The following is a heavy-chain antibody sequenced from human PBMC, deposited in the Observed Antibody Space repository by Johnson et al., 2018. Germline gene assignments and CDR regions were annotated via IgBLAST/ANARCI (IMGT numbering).Heavy chain of an antibody. CDR1: GASISDHEW. J-gene: IGHJ1*01. Sequence: QVQLQESGPGLVKPSETLSLTCAVSGASISDHEWWTWVRQPPGKGLEWVGEVSHSGSTNYSPSLKSRVTVSADKSKNQFSLSLNSLTAADTAVYYCARGGEYFQDWGQGTLVTVSS. V-gene: IGHV4-4*02. CDR3: ARGGEYFQD. D-gene: IGHD6-25*01. CDR2: VSHSGST.